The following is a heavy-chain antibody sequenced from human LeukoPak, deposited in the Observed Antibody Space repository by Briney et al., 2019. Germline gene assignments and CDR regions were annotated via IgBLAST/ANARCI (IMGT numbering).Heavy chain of an antibody. V-gene: IGHV3-21*01. Sequence: GGSLRLSCAASGFTFSSYNMNWVRQAPGKGLEWVSSITSGSSYRFYADSVKGRFTISRDIAKNSLYLQMNSLRAEDTAVYYCARDPYSGSYGNYYYYFMDVWGKGTTVTISS. CDR2: ITSGSSYR. CDR3: ARDPYSGSYGNYYYYFMDV. CDR1: GFTFSSYN. D-gene: IGHD1-26*01. J-gene: IGHJ6*03.